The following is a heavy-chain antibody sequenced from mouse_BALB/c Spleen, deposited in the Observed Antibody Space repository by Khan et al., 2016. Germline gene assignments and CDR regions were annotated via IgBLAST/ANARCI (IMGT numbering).Heavy chain of an antibody. Sequence: VQLQESGPGLVQPSQSLSFTCTVSGFSLTSNGVHWVRQSPGKGLEWLGVIWSGGGTDYNAAFISRLSISKDNSKSQVFFKMNSLQADDTAIYYWARKGGYFDYDCALDYWGQGTSVTVSS. J-gene: IGHJ4*01. D-gene: IGHD2-4*01. CDR2: IWSGGGT. V-gene: IGHV2-2*01. CDR3: ARKGGYFDYDCALDY. CDR1: GFSLTSNG.